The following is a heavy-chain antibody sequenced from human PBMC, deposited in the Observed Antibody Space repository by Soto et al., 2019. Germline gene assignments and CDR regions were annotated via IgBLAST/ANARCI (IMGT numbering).Heavy chain of an antibody. CDR2: ISGSGDST. CDR1: GFTFSSHP. CDR3: AKGSSGSSRPDY. V-gene: IGHV3-23*01. J-gene: IGHJ4*02. D-gene: IGHD3-10*01. Sequence: GGSLRLSCAASGFTFSSHPMTWIRQAPGKGLQWVSFISGSGDSTYYADSVKGRFTISRDNSKNTLYLQMNSLRAEDTAVYYCAKGSSGSSRPDYWGQGTLVTVSS.